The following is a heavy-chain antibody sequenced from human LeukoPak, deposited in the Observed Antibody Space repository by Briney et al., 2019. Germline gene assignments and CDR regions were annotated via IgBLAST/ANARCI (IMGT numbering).Heavy chain of an antibody. J-gene: IGHJ6*04. D-gene: IGHD3-10*02. CDR1: GFTFSRYW. CDR2: IKQDGSEK. Sequence: GGSLRLSCAASGFTFSRYWMSWVRQAPGKGLEWVANIKQDGSEKYYVDSVKGRFTISRDNAKNSLYLQMNSLRAEDTAVYYCAELGITMIGDVWGKGTTVTISS. CDR3: AELGITMIGDV. V-gene: IGHV3-7*01.